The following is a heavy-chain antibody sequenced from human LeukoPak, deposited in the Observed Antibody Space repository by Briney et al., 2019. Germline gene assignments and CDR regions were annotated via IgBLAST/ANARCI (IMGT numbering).Heavy chain of an antibody. CDR3: AKAIGDGSGSYYEYNWFAP. J-gene: IGHJ5*02. V-gene: IGHV3-23*01. CDR2: ISGGGGRP. Sequence: GGSLRLSCAAYGFTFSSYAMSWVRQAPGRGRECVSAISGGGGRPYYADAVKGRFTISRDNSKNTLYLQMNSMRAEDTAVYFCAKAIGDGSGSYYEYNWFAPWGQGTLVTVSA. D-gene: IGHD3-10*01. CDR1: GFTFSSYA.